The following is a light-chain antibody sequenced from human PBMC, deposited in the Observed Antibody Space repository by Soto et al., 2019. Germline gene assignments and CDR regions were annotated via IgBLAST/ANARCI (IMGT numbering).Light chain of an antibody. J-gene: IGKJ1*01. Sequence: EIGMTQSPVTLSVSPGERATLSCRASQSVRSNLAWYQQKPGQAPNLLIYGAFTRATGIPARFSGTGSGTEFTLTISSLQSEDFALYYCQQYNDWPLTFGQGTKVEV. V-gene: IGKV3-15*01. CDR1: QSVRSN. CDR3: QQYNDWPLT. CDR2: GAF.